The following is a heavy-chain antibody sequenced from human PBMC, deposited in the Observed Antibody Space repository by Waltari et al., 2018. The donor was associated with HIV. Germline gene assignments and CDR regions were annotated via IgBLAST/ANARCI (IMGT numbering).Heavy chain of an antibody. D-gene: IGHD4-4*01. J-gene: IGHJ4*02. V-gene: IGHV1-18*01. CDR1: GYTFSSYG. Sequence: QVQLVQSGAEVKKPGASVKVSCKASGYTFSSYGISWVRQAPGQGLEWMGWISADNGNTNSAQKLQGRVTMTTDTSTSTAYMELRSLRSDDTAVYYCARDRRVSTAYFFDYWGQGTLVTVSS. CDR3: ARDRRVSTAYFFDY. CDR2: ISADNGNT.